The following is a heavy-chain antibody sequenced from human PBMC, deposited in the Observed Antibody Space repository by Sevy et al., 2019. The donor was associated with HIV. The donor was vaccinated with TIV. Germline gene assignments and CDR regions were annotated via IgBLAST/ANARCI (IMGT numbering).Heavy chain of an antibody. Sequence: AAVKVSCKVSGYTLTELSMHWVRQAPGKGLEWMGGFDPEDRETIYAQKFQGRVTMTEDTSTDTAYMELSSLRSEDTAVYYCTTQPDIVVVPAPPHRAYGMDVWGQGTTVTVSS. CDR1: GYTLTELS. J-gene: IGHJ6*02. CDR2: FDPEDRET. V-gene: IGHV1-24*01. CDR3: TTQPDIVVVPAPPHRAYGMDV. D-gene: IGHD2-2*01.